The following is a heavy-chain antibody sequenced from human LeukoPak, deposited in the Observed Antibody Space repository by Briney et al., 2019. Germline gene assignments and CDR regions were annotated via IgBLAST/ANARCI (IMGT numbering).Heavy chain of an antibody. CDR2: IKQDGSEK. CDR3: ERVRKDCRGGSCYSFDFDY. Sequence: GGSLRLSCAASGFTFSSYWMSWVRQAPGKGLEWVANIKQDGSEKYYVDSVKGRFTISRDNAKNSLYLQMNSLRAEDTAVYYCERVRKDCRGGSCYSFDFDYWGQGTLVTVSS. CDR1: GFTFSSYW. D-gene: IGHD2-15*01. J-gene: IGHJ4*02. V-gene: IGHV3-7*01.